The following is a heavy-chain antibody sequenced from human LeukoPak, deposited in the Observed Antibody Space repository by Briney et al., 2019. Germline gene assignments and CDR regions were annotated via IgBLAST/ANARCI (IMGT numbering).Heavy chain of an antibody. J-gene: IGHJ3*02. V-gene: IGHV4-59*01. D-gene: IGHD3-22*01. CDR1: GGSFSGYY. CDR3: ARAGLNYDSSGYYFGDDAFDI. CDR2: IYYSGST. Sequence: SETLSLTCAVYGGSFSGYYWSWIRQPPGKGLEWIGYIYYSGSTNYNPSLKSRVTISVDTSKNQFSLKLSSVTAADTAVYYCARAGLNYDSSGYYFGDDAFDIWGQGTMVTVSS.